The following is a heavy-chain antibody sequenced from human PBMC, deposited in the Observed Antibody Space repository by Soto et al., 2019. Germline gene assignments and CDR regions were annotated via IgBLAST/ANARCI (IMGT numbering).Heavy chain of an antibody. D-gene: IGHD2-15*01. CDR1: GFTFDDYA. CDR2: ISWNSGSV. J-gene: IGHJ4*02. Sequence: GGSLRLSCAASGFTFDDYAMHWVRQAPGKGLEWVSGISWNSGSVGYADSVRGRFTISRDNAKNSLYLQMNSLRAEDTALYYCAKGQGGWWPSPLDYWGQGTLVTVSS. CDR3: AKGQGGWWPSPLDY. V-gene: IGHV3-9*01.